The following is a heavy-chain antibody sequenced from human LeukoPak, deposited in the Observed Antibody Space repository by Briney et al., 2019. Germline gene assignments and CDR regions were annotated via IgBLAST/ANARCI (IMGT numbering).Heavy chain of an antibody. CDR3: ARGSGYDYYYGMDV. V-gene: IGHV6-1*01. D-gene: IGHD6-19*01. CDR1: GDSVSSNSAA. CDR2: TYYRYKWYK. Sequence: SQTLSLTCAISGDSVSSNSAAWNWIRQSPPRGLEWLVRTYYRYKWYKDYAVSVKSRITINPDTSKNQFSLQLNSVTPEDTAVYYCARGSGYDYYYGMDVWGQGTTVTVSS. J-gene: IGHJ6*02.